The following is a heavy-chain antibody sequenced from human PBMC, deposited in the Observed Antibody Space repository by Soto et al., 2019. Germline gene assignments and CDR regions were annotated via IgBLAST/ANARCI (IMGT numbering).Heavy chain of an antibody. CDR2: ISKDGSVN. Sequence: QVQLVESGGRVVQPGGSLRLSCAASGFMFSRYAIHWVRQAPGKGLEWVAVISKDGSVNYYADSVRGRFSISRDKSKNTVYLEMNGMRDDDTAVFYCARSRSGAVPDSFGYWGQSTLVTVSS. J-gene: IGHJ1*01. V-gene: IGHV3-30-3*01. D-gene: IGHD3-3*01. CDR3: ARSRSGAVPDSFGY. CDR1: GFMFSRYA.